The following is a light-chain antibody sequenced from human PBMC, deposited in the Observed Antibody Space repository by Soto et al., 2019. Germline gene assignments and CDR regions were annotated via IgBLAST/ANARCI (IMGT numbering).Light chain of an antibody. Sequence: QSALTQPASVSGSPGQSITISCTGTSSDVGAYNLVSWYQHLPDKAPKLIISEVTNRPSGVSDRFSGSKSGNTASLTISGLQAEDEADYYCASLTTTKFVCGSATKLTVL. CDR3: ASLTTTKFV. CDR1: SSDVGAYNL. CDR2: EVT. J-gene: IGLJ1*01. V-gene: IGLV2-14*01.